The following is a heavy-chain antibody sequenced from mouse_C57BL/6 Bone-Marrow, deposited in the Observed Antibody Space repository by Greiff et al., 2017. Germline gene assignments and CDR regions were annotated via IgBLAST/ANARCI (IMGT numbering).Heavy chain of an antibody. D-gene: IGHD2-12*01. J-gene: IGHJ3*01. CDR3: TTGYDGPWFAY. Sequence: VQLQQSGAELVRPGASVKLSCTASGFNIKDDYMHWVKQRPEQGLEWIGWIDPENGDTEYASKFQGKATITADTASNTAYLQLSSLTSEDTAVYYGTTGYDGPWFAYWGQGTLVTVSA. CDR1: GFNIKDDY. CDR2: IDPENGDT. V-gene: IGHV14-4*01.